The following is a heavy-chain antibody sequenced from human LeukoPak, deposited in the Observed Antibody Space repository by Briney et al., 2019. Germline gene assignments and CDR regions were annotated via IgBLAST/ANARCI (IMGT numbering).Heavy chain of an antibody. Sequence: SVKVSCKASGGTFSSYSISWVRQAPGQGLEWMGGIVPIFGTADYAQKFQGRVTITADESTSTAYMELSSLRSEDTAVYYCARRAVGNSYYYSMDVWGKGTTVTVSS. V-gene: IGHV1-69*13. CDR1: GGTFSSYS. J-gene: IGHJ6*03. CDR2: IVPIFGTA. D-gene: IGHD6-19*01. CDR3: ARRAVGNSYYYSMDV.